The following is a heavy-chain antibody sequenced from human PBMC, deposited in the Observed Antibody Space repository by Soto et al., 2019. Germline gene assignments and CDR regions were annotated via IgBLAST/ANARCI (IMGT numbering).Heavy chain of an antibody. Sequence: SETRSVTCTVWSGSITSRSYYWSWILQPPGKGLEWIWEINHSGSTNYNPPLKSRVTISVETSKNQFSLKLSSVTAADTVVYYCERHGTLLIDYWGQGTLVTVSS. D-gene: IGHD1-26*01. CDR2: INHSGST. CDR3: ERHGTLLIDY. CDR1: SGSITSRSYY. V-gene: IGHV4-39*01. J-gene: IGHJ4*02.